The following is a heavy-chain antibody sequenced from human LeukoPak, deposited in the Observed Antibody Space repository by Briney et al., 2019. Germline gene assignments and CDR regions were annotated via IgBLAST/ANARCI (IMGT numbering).Heavy chain of an antibody. CDR1: GFTFDTHA. CDR2: MSGHGHNV. CDR3: AKFRDKFVASYFFDY. J-gene: IGHJ4*02. D-gene: IGHD2-15*01. Sequence: GGSLRLSCAASGFTFDTHAMSWVRQAPGKGLEWISTMSGHGHNVYYADSVKGRFTISRDNSKNTLYLHMNSLRAEDPAIYYCAKFRDKFVASYFFDYWGQEALVTVSS. V-gene: IGHV3-23*01.